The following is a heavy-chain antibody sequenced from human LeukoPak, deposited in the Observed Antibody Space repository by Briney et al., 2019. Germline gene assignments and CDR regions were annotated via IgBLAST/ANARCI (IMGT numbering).Heavy chain of an antibody. D-gene: IGHD3-10*01. CDR3: ARAEIYGSGSYFPIDY. CDR2: IIPIFGTA. Sequence: ASVKVSCKASGGTFSSYAISWVRQAPGQGLEWMGGIIPIFGTANYAQKFQGRVTITADKSTSTAYMELSSLRSEDTAVYYCARAEIYGSGSYFPIDYWGQGTLVTVSS. CDR1: GGTFSSYA. V-gene: IGHV1-69*06. J-gene: IGHJ4*02.